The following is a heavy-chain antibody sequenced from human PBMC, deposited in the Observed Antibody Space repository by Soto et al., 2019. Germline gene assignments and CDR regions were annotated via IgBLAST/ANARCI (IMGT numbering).Heavy chain of an antibody. CDR3: ARTPRRGEFGYCSGGSCYGAFDI. CDR1: GFTFSSYA. CDR2: ISYDGSNK. J-gene: IGHJ3*02. V-gene: IGHV3-30-3*01. Sequence: GGSLRLSCAASGFTFSSYAMHWVRQAPGKGLEWVAVISYDGSNKYYADSVKGRFTISRDNSNNTLYLQMNSLRAEDTAVYYCARTPRRGEFGYCSGGSCYGAFDIWGQGTMVTVSS. D-gene: IGHD2-15*01.